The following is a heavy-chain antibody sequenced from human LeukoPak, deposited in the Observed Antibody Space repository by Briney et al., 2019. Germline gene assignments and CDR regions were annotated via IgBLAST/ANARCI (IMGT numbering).Heavy chain of an antibody. CDR3: AIGTDYVWGSYRYNEDAFDI. CDR1: GFTFSSYS. V-gene: IGHV3-21*01. Sequence: GGSLRLSCAASGFTFSSYSLNWVRQAPGKGLEWVSSISSSSSYIYYADSVKGRFTISRDNAKNSLYLQMNSLRAEDTAVYYCAIGTDYVWGSYRYNEDAFDIWGQGTMVTVSS. J-gene: IGHJ3*02. D-gene: IGHD3-16*02. CDR2: ISSSSSYI.